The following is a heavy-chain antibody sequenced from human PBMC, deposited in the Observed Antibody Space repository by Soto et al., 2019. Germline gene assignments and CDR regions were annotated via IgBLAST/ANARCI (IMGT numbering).Heavy chain of an antibody. Sequence: GASVKVSCKASGYTFAGYYMHWVRQAPGQGLEWMGWINPNSGGTNYAQKFQGRVTMTRDTPISTAYMELSRLRSDDTAVYYCARVPGIAAQMDWFDPWGQGTLVTVSS. CDR2: INPNSGGT. D-gene: IGHD6-13*01. V-gene: IGHV1-2*02. CDR3: ARVPGIAAQMDWFDP. J-gene: IGHJ5*02. CDR1: GYTFAGYY.